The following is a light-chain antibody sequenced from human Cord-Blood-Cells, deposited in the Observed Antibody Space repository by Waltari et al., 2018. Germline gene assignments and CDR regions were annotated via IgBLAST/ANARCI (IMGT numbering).Light chain of an antibody. CDR3: QQSYSTPWT. V-gene: IGKV1-39*01. Sequence: DIQMTQSPSSLSASVGDRVTITCRASQSISSYLNWYQQKPGKAPKLLIDAASSLQSGVPSMFSGSGSGTDFTITISSLQPEDFATYYCQQSYSTPWTFGQGTKVEIK. CDR1: QSISSY. CDR2: AAS. J-gene: IGKJ1*01.